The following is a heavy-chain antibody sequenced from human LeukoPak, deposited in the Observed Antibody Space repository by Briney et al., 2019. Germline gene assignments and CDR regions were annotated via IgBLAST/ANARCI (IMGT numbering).Heavy chain of an antibody. CDR3: ARVGYYSSGPFSYFDY. D-gene: IGHD3-10*01. CDR2: ISYDGSNE. Sequence: GGSLRLSCAASGFTFSRYAMHWVRQPPGKGLEWVAVISYDGSNEYYADSVNVGFTISRDSSENTLYLQMNSLRVEDTAVYYCARVGYYSSGPFSYFDYWGQGTLVTVSS. J-gene: IGHJ4*02. V-gene: IGHV3-30-3*01. CDR1: GFTFSRYA.